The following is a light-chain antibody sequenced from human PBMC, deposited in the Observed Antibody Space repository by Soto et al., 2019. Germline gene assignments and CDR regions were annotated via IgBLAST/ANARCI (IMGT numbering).Light chain of an antibody. CDR1: SSDVGSNT. Sequence: QSVLTQPPSASATPGQRVTISCSARSSDVGSNTVNWYQQFPGAGPKLLIYSNDQRPSGVPDRFSASKSGTSDSLAISGLQSEDEADYYCATWVDSLVGRVFGTGIQSPS. V-gene: IGLV1-44*01. CDR2: SND. J-gene: IGLJ1*01. CDR3: ATWVDSLVGRV.